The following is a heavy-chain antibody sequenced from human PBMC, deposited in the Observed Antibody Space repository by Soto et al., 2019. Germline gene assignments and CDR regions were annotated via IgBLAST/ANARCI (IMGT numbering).Heavy chain of an antibody. D-gene: IGHD3-10*01. CDR1: GFTFISYS. Sequence: GGSLRLSCAASGFTFISYSMNWGRQAPGEGLEWVSYISSSSSTIYYADSVKGRFTIPRDNAKNSLYLQMNSLRAEDTAVYYCAREGSGDAFDIWGQGTMVTVSS. CDR2: ISSSSSTI. V-gene: IGHV3-48*01. CDR3: AREGSGDAFDI. J-gene: IGHJ3*02.